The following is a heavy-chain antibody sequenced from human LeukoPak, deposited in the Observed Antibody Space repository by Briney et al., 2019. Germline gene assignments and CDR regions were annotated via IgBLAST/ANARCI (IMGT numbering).Heavy chain of an antibody. V-gene: IGHV4-34*01. J-gene: IGHJ3*02. CDR2: INHSGST. Sequence: SETLSLTCAVYGGSFSGYYWSWIRQPPGKGLEWIGEINHSGSTNYNPSLKSRVTISVDTSKNQFSLKLSSVTAADTAVYYCARRDVTMVRGVIIGGAFDIWGQGTMVTVSS. CDR1: GGSFSGYY. D-gene: IGHD3-10*01. CDR3: ARRDVTMVRGVIIGGAFDI.